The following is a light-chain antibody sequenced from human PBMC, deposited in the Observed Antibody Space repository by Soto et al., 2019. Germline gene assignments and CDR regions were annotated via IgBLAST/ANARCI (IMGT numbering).Light chain of an antibody. CDR1: QSVSSN. V-gene: IGKV3-15*01. CDR2: GAS. J-gene: IGKJ5*01. Sequence: IVMTQTPATLSVAPGEIATLSWSAIQSVSSNLAWYQQKPGQAPRLLIFGASTRATGIPARFSGSGSGTEFTLTISSLQSEDFAVYYCRQYNDWPPITFGQGTRLEIK. CDR3: RQYNDWPPIT.